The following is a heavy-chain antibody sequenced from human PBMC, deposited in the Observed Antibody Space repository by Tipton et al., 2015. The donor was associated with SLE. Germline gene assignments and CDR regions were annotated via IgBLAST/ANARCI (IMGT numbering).Heavy chain of an antibody. CDR2: IGSSSSTI. Sequence: GSLRLSCAASGFTFSSYSMNWVRQAPGKGLEWVSYIGSSSSTIYYADSVKGRFTISRDNAKNSLYPQMNSLRAEDTAVYYCARERPGDYWGQGTLVTVSS. D-gene: IGHD6-25*01. V-gene: IGHV3-48*01. CDR1: GFTFSSYS. CDR3: ARERPGDY. J-gene: IGHJ4*02.